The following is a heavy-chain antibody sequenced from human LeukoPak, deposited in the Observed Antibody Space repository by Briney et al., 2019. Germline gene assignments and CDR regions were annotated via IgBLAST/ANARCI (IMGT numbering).Heavy chain of an antibody. CDR1: GYTFTNYA. V-gene: IGHV7-4-1*02. CDR3: ARRSMVQHLDV. Sequence: ASVKVSCKASGYTFTNYAMNWVRQAPGQGLEWMGWINTNTGNPTYAQGFTGRFVFSLDTSVSTAYLQISSLKTEDTAVYYCARRSMVQHLDVWGKGTTVTVSS. CDR2: INTNTGNP. D-gene: IGHD3-10*01. J-gene: IGHJ6*04.